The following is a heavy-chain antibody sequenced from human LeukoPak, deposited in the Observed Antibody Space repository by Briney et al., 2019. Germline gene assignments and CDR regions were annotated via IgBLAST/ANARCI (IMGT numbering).Heavy chain of an antibody. J-gene: IGHJ3*02. V-gene: IGHV4-59*11. CDR3: ANVGAGKGHDAFDI. Sequence: PSETLSLTCAVSDDSMSSHYWSWIRQPPGKRLEWIGYVSYSGSTNYNPSLKSRVTISIDTSKNQFSLNLSSVTAADTAVYYCANVGAGKGHDAFDIWGQGTMVTVSS. CDR1: DDSMSSHY. D-gene: IGHD1-26*01. CDR2: VSYSGST.